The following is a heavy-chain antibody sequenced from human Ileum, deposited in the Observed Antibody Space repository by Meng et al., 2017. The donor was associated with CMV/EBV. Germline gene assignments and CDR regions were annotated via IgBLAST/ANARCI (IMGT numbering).Heavy chain of an antibody. CDR3: ARGGWASPDY. Sequence: GESLKISCAASGFTFYMYGMHWVRQAPGKGLEWVANIGEDGSETHYVDSVEGRFTVSRDNAKNSLYLQMISLRAEDTALYYCARGGWASPDYWGQGTLVTVSS. CDR2: IGEDGSET. V-gene: IGHV3-7*01. CDR1: GFTFYMYG. D-gene: IGHD3-10*01. J-gene: IGHJ4*02.